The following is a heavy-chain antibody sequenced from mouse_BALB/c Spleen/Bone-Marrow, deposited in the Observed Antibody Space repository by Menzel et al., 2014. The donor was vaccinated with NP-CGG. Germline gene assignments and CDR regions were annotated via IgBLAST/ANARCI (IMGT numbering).Heavy chain of an antibody. CDR1: GYTFTSYW. CDR2: IAPGSVST. Sequence: DLVKPGASVKLYCKASGYTFTSYWINWIKQRPGQGLEWIGRIAPGSVSTYYNEMFKGKATLTVDTSSSTAYIQLSSLSSEDSAVYFCARGDNSDYWGQGTTLTVSS. J-gene: IGHJ2*01. CDR3: ARGDNSDY. V-gene: IGHV1S41*01.